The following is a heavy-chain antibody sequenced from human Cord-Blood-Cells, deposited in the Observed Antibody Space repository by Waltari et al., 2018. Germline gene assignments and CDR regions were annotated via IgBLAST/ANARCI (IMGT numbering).Heavy chain of an antibody. CDR1: GYTFTSYA. D-gene: IGHD3-3*01. J-gene: IGHJ3*02. V-gene: IGHV1-3*01. Sequence: VKVSCKASGYTFTSYAMHWVRQAPGQRLEWMGWINAGNGNTKYSQKFQGRVTITRDTSASTAYMELSSLRSEDTAVYYCAREQRFLEWLFAFDIWGQGTMVTVSS. CDR3: AREQRFLEWLFAFDI. CDR2: INAGNGNT.